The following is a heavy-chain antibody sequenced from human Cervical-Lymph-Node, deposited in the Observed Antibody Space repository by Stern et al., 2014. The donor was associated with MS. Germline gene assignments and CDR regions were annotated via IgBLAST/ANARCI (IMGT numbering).Heavy chain of an antibody. CDR2: IVGYNGNP. D-gene: IGHD2-15*01. J-gene: IGHJ3*02. Sequence: HVQLVQSGAEVKKPGASVKVSCKASGYTFTSYGISWGRQAPGQGLGWIGSIVGYNGNPNDAQKLQSRVTMPTDTSPSTAYMELRSLRSDYTAVYYCARGLLGSENAFDIWGQGTMVTVPS. CDR3: ARGLLGSENAFDI. V-gene: IGHV1-18*01. CDR1: GYTFTSYG.